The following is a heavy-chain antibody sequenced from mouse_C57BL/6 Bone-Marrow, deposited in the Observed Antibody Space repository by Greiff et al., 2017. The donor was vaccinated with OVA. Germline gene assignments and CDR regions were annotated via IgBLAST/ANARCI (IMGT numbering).Heavy chain of an antibody. V-gene: IGHV1-64*01. J-gene: IGHJ4*01. CDR3: ARFYYSNGGYAMDY. CDR1: GYTFTSYW. CDR2: IHPNSGST. D-gene: IGHD2-5*01. Sequence: QVQLQQPGAELVKPGASVKLSCKASGYTFTSYWMHWVKQRPGQGLEWIGMIHPNSGSTNYNEKFKSKATLTVDKSSSTAYMQLSSLTSEDSAVYYCARFYYSNGGYAMDYWGQGTSVTVSS.